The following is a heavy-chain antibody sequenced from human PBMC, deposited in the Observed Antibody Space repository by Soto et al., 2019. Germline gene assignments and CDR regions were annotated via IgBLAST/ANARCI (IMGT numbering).Heavy chain of an antibody. CDR3: AKLRSSAHDY. V-gene: IGHV3-23*01. CDR1: GFTFDTYA. D-gene: IGHD2-2*01. Sequence: GGSLRLSCVASGFTFDTYAMSWVRQAPGKGLEWVSAVTSSGDRTYYADSVKGRFIISRDNAKNKLFLQMNSLRAADTALYYCAKLRSSAHDYWGQGTPVTVSS. J-gene: IGHJ4*02. CDR2: VTSSGDRT.